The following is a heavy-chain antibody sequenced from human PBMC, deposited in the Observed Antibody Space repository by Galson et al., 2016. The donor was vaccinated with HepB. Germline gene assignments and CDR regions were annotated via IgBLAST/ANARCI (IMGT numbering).Heavy chain of an antibody. CDR1: GITFSNYV. D-gene: IGHD6-6*01. Sequence: SLRLSCAASGITFSNYVMSWVRRAPGKGLEWVSDISGSGDVTYYVDSVRGRFTISRDNSRNTLYLQMNSLRAKDTAVYYCAKDPHKYSSSSDCYFDSWGQGTLVTVSS. CDR3: AKDPHKYSSSSDCYFDS. V-gene: IGHV3-23*01. CDR2: ISGSGDVT. J-gene: IGHJ4*02.